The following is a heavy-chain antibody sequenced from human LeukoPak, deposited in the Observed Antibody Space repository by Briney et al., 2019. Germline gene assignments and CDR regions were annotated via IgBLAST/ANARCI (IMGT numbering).Heavy chain of an antibody. D-gene: IGHD6-19*01. CDR3: ARDFGSGFYYYGMDV. CDR2: INPSGGST. CDR1: GYTFTGYY. J-gene: IGHJ6*02. Sequence: ASVKVSCKASGYTFTGYYMHWVRQAPGQGLEWMGIINPSGGSTSYAQKFQGRVTMTRDTSTSTVYMELSSLRSEDTAVYYCARDFGSGFYYYGMDVWGQGTTVTVSS. V-gene: IGHV1-46*01.